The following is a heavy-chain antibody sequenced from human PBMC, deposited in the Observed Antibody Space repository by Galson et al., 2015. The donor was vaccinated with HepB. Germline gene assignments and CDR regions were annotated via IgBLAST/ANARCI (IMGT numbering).Heavy chain of an antibody. J-gene: IGHJ6*02. Sequence: SLRLSCAASGFTFSSYAMSWVRQAPGKGLGWVSAISGSGGSTYYADSVKGRFTISRDNSKNTLYLRMNSLRAEDTAVYYCAKRLRLGELSSDYGMDVWGQGTTVTVSS. CDR1: GFTFSSYA. D-gene: IGHD3-16*02. CDR2: ISGSGGST. CDR3: AKRLRLGELSSDYGMDV. V-gene: IGHV3-23*01.